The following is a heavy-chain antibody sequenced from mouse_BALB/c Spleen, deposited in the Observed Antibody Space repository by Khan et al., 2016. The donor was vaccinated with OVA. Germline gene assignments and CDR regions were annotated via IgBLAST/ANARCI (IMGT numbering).Heavy chain of an antibody. Sequence: LVKPGASVKISCKASGYPFTSYYIHWVKQNHGKSLEWIGFISCYNGATNYNQKFKGKATITVDTSTRTAYMQFNSLTSEDSAVFCCARDGCYYAFDYWGQGTSVTVSA. D-gene: IGHD2-3*01. V-gene: IGHV1S34*01. CDR2: ISCYNGAT. J-gene: IGHJ4*01. CDR3: ARDGCYYAFDY. CDR1: GYPFTSYY.